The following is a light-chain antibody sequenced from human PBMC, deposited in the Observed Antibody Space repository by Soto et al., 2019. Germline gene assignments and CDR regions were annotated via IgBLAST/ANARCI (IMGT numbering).Light chain of an antibody. CDR2: LDSDGSH. Sequence: QPVLTQSPSASASLGASVKLTCTLSSGHSTYAIAWHQQQPEKGPRYLMKLDSDGSHSKVDGIPDRFSGSSSGAERYLTISSLPSEDEADYYCQTWGTLPDWVFGGGTKVTVL. J-gene: IGLJ3*02. CDR1: SGHSTYA. V-gene: IGLV4-69*01. CDR3: QTWGTLPDWV.